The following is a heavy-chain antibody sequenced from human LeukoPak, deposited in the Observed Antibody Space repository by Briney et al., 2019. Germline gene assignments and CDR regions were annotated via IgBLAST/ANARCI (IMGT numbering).Heavy chain of an antibody. CDR3: TTYPMVYAMNY. CDR1: GFTFTAAR. Sequence: GGSLRLSCAVSGFTFTAARMSWVRQAPGKGLEWVGRIKSKTDGGTTDYAAPVKGRFTISRDDSKNTLYLQMNSLKTEDTAIYYCTTYPMVYAMNYWGQGTLVTVSS. CDR2: IKSKTDGGTT. D-gene: IGHD2-8*01. V-gene: IGHV3-15*01. J-gene: IGHJ4*02.